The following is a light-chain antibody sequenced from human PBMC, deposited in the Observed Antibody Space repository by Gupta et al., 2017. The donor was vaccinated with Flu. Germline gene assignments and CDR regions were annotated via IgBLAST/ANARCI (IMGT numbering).Light chain of an antibody. CDR1: SSDVGGYNF. CDR3: SSYRSGSTPWV. Sequence: QSALTQPASVSGSPGQSITISCTGTSSDVGGYNFVSWYQQHPGKAPKLLIYEVTHRPSGVPGRFSGSKSGNTASLTISGLQAEDEADFYCSSYRSGSTPWVFGGGTKVTVL. CDR2: EVT. V-gene: IGLV2-14*01. J-gene: IGLJ3*02.